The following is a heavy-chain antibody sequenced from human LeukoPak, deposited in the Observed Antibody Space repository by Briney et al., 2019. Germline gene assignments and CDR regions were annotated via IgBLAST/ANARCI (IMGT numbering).Heavy chain of an antibody. Sequence: GGSLRLSCAASGFTFSSYAMSWVRQAPGKGLEWVSSISSSSSYIYYADSVKGRFTISRDNAKNSLYLQMNSLRAEDTAVYYCARVGGEVRGVIRPDYWGQGTLVTVST. J-gene: IGHJ4*02. CDR2: ISSSSSYI. CDR1: GFTFSSYA. CDR3: ARVGGEVRGVIRPDY. D-gene: IGHD3-10*01. V-gene: IGHV3-21*01.